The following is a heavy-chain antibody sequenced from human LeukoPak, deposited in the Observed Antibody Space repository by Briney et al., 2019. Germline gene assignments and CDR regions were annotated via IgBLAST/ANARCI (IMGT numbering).Heavy chain of an antibody. J-gene: IGHJ4*02. V-gene: IGHV4-30-2*01. CDR1: GGSISSGGYS. D-gene: IGHD3-22*01. Sequence: SETLSLTCAVSGGSISSGGYSWSWIRQPPGKGLEWIGEINHSGSTNYNPSLKSRVTISVDTSKKQFSLKLSSVTAADTAVYYCVTYYFDSSGPKKNYWGQGTLVTVSS. CDR3: VTYYFDSSGPKKNY. CDR2: INHSGST.